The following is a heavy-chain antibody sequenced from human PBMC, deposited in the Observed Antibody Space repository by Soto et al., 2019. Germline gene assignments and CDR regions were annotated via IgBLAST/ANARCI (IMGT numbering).Heavy chain of an antibody. CDR2: ISYDGSNK. CDR1: GFTFSNYG. Sequence: GGSLRLSCAASGFTFSNYGMHWVRQAPGKGLEWVAVISYDGSNKYYADSVRGQFTISRDNSKNTLYLQMNSLRAEDTAVYYCAKDGLYRDPIGYWGQGTLVTVSS. V-gene: IGHV3-30*18. J-gene: IGHJ4*02. D-gene: IGHD4-17*01. CDR3: AKDGLYRDPIGY.